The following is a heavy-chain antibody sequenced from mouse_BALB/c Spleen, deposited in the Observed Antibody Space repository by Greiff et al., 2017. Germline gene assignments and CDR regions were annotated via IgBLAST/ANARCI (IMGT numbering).Heavy chain of an antibody. CDR3: ARGYYDSSWDY. V-gene: IGHV5-6-5*01. D-gene: IGHD1-1*01. CDR2: ISSGGST. CDR1: GFTFSSYA. J-gene: IGHJ2*01. Sequence: DVHLVESGGGLVKPGGSLKLSCAASGFTFSSYAMSWVRQTPEKRLEWVASISSGGSTYYHDSVMGRFTISRDNARNILYLQMSSLRSEDTAMYYCARGYYDSSWDYWGQGTTLTVSS.